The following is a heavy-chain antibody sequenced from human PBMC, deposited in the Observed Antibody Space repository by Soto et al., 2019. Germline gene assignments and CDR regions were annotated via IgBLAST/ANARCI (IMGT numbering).Heavy chain of an antibody. Sequence: GGSLRLSCAASGFTFSDYWMSWVRQAPGKGLEWVANIKQDGSDKYYADSVNGRFTISRDNAKNSLHLQMNSLRDEDSAVYYCARDGVITFGGVIVLDYWGQGTLVTVSS. V-gene: IGHV3-7*01. D-gene: IGHD3-16*02. J-gene: IGHJ4*02. CDR1: GFTFSDYW. CDR2: IKQDGSDK. CDR3: ARDGVITFGGVIVLDY.